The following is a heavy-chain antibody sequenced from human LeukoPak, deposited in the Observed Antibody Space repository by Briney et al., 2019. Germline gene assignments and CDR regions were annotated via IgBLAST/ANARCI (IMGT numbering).Heavy chain of an antibody. CDR3: ATDRVVPAAIGKGDAFDI. D-gene: IGHD2-2*02. Sequence: GASVKVSCKVSGYTLTELSMHWVRQAPGKGLEWMGGFDPEDGETIYAQKFQGRVTMTEDTSTDTAYMELSSLRSEDTAVYYCATDRVVPAAIGKGDAFDIWGQGTMVTVSS. CDR2: FDPEDGET. CDR1: GYTLTELS. V-gene: IGHV1-24*01. J-gene: IGHJ3*02.